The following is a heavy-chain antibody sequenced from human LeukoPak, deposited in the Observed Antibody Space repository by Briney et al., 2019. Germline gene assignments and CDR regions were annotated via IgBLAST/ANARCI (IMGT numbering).Heavy chain of an antibody. Sequence: GESLKISCKGSGYSFTSYWIGWVRQVPGKGLEWMGIIYPGDSDTRYSPSFQGQVTISADKSISTAYLQWSSLKASDTAMYYCARRHSVRTEVGATPYFDYWGQGTLVTVSS. CDR2: IYPGDSDT. J-gene: IGHJ4*02. V-gene: IGHV5-51*01. CDR3: ARRHSVRTEVGATPYFDY. CDR1: GYSFTSYW. D-gene: IGHD1-26*01.